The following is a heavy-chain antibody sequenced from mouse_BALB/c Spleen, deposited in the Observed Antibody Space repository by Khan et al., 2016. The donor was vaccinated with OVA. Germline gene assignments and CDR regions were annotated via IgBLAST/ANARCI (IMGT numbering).Heavy chain of an antibody. D-gene: IGHD2-2*01. CDR3: TRHGYVAWFTY. CDR2: IDPFSGST. CDR1: GYSFTSYY. J-gene: IGHJ3*01. Sequence: VQLKQSGPELMKPGASVKISCRTSGYSFTSYYIHWMMQSHGKSLEWIGYIDPFSGSTTYNQQFKGKATLTVDKSSSTTYIHLSNLTSENSSVYYCTRHGYVAWFTYWGQGTLVTVSA. V-gene: IGHV1S135*01.